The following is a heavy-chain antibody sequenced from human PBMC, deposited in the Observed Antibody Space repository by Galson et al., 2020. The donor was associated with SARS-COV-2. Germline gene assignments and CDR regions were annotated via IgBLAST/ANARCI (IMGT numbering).Heavy chain of an antibody. J-gene: IGHJ6*02. D-gene: IGHD2-15*01. CDR3: ARHLRIGRRAYYYGMDV. CDR2: IYPGDSDT. Sequence: GESLKISCKGSGYSFTSYWIGWVRQLPGKGLEWMGVIYPGDSDTRYSPSFQGQVTISADKSISTAYLQWSSLKASDTAMYYCARHLRIGRRAYYYGMDVWGQGTTVTVSS. V-gene: IGHV5-51*01. CDR1: GYSFTSYW.